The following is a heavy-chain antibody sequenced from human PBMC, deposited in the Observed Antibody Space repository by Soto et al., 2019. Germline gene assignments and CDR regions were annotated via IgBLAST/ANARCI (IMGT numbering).Heavy chain of an antibody. CDR3: ATGGDIWNGYHYFYFYAMDA. V-gene: IGHV3-23*01. D-gene: IGHD3-3*01. J-gene: IGHJ6*02. CDR2: IDGGGGST. Sequence: EVQLLESGGGLVQPGGSLRLSCAASGFTFNNNAMNWVRQAPGKGLEWVSAIDGGGGSTYYADSVKGRFAISRDNSKNTLYLQMSSLRADDTAIYYCATGGDIWNGYHYFYFYAMDAWGQGTMVTVSS. CDR1: GFTFNNNA.